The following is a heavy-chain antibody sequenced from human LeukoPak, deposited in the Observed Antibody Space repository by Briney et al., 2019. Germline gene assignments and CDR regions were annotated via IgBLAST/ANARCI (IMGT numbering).Heavy chain of an antibody. V-gene: IGHV3-48*04. J-gene: IGHJ3*02. Sequence: GGSLRLSCAASGFSFSSYGMNWIRQAPGKGLEWVSYTSRSGGTIYYADSVKGRFTISRDNAKNSLYLQMNSLRAEDTAVYYCARAAYYYDSSGYNDALDIWGQGTMVTVSS. D-gene: IGHD3-22*01. CDR3: ARAAYYYDSSGYNDALDI. CDR2: TSRSGGTI. CDR1: GFSFSSYG.